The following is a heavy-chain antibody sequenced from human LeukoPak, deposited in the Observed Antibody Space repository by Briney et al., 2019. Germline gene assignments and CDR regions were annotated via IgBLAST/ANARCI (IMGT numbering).Heavy chain of an antibody. D-gene: IGHD1-1*01. CDR1: GGSISSSSYY. CDR3: ARGIGTTFDP. CDR2: IYYSGST. Sequence: PSETLSLTCVVSGGSISSSSYYLGWIRQPPGKGLEWIGNIYYSGSTSYNPSLNSRVTISVDTSKKQFSLKMSSVTAADTAVYYCARGIGTTFDPWGLGTLVTDSS. J-gene: IGHJ5*02. V-gene: IGHV4-39*01.